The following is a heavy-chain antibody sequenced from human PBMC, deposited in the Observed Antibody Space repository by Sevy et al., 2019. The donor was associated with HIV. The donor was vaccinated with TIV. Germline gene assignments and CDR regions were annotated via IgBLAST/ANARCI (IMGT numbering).Heavy chain of an antibody. J-gene: IGHJ4*02. V-gene: IGHV3-11*01. D-gene: IGHD6-6*01. CDR2: ISSDGGKK. CDR1: GFTFSDYY. Sequence: GGSLRLSCAASGFTFSDYYINWIRQAPGKGLEWVSYISSDGGKKYYANSVKGRFTISRDNAKNSVFLQMNSLRAEDTAVYYCAREDIGGRHFDHWGQGTLVTVSS. CDR3: AREDIGGRHFDH.